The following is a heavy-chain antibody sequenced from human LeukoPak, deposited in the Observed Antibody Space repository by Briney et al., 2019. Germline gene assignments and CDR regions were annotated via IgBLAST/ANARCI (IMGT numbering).Heavy chain of an antibody. J-gene: IGHJ6*03. CDR2: INHSGSI. Sequence: SETLSLTCAVYGGSFSGYYWSWIRQPPGKGLEWIGEINHSGSINYNPSLKSRVTISVDTSKNQFSLKLSSVTAADTAVYYCARIRGCSSSWYDPYYYYYYYMDVWGKGTTVTISS. V-gene: IGHV4-34*01. D-gene: IGHD6-13*01. CDR3: ARIRGCSSSWYDPYYYYYYYMDV. CDR1: GGSFSGYY.